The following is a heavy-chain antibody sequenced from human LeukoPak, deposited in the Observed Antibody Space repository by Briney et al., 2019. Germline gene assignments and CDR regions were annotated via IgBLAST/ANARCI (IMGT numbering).Heavy chain of an antibody. CDR1: GYTFTSYA. J-gene: IGHJ4*02. CDR3: ARDSLQPRLLITMVRGVYFDY. CDR2: INAGNGNT. V-gene: IGHV1-3*01. Sequence: AASVKVSCKASGYTFTSYAMHWVRQAPGQRLEWMGWINAGNGNTKYSQKFQGRVTITRDTSASTAYMELSSLRSEDTAVYYCARDSLQPRLLITMVRGVYFDYWGQGTLVTVSS. D-gene: IGHD3-10*01.